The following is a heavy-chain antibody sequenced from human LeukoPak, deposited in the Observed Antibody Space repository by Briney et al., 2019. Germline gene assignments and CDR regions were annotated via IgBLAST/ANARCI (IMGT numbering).Heavy chain of an antibody. Sequence: PGGSLRLSCAASGFTFSSYSMNWVRQAPGKGLEWVSSISSTSSYIYYADSVKGRFTISRDNAKNSLYLQMNSLRAEDTAEYYCASLWFGELLPIDPWGQGTLVTVSS. CDR2: ISSTSSYI. V-gene: IGHV3-21*01. CDR1: GFTFSSYS. D-gene: IGHD3-10*01. J-gene: IGHJ5*02. CDR3: ASLWFGELLPIDP.